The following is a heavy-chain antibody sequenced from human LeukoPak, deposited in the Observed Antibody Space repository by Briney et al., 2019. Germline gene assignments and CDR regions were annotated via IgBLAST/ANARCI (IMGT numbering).Heavy chain of an antibody. CDR1: GGSFGGYY. CDR3: ARGVIVVVPAARVHNWFDP. J-gene: IGHJ5*02. Sequence: NTSETLSLTCAVYGGSFGGYYLSWIRQPPGKGLEWIGEINHSGSTNYNPSLKSRVTISVDTSKNQFSLKLSSVTAADTAVYYCARGVIVVVPAARVHNWFDPWGQGTLVTVSS. CDR2: INHSGST. V-gene: IGHV4-34*01. D-gene: IGHD2-2*01.